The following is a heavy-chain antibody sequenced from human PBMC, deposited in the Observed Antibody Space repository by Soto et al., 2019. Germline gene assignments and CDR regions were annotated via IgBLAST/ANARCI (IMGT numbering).Heavy chain of an antibody. Sequence: PSETLSLTCAVSGDSVTSNVWWSWVRQPPGKGLEWIGEAYHNGLTDYNPSLKSRVTMSVDTSKNEFSLKLTSLTAADTAIYYCASDAEVPGGSDSFDYCGQGTLVTVSS. V-gene: IGHV4-4*02. J-gene: IGHJ4*02. CDR2: AYHNGLT. CDR3: ASDAEVPGGSDSFDY. CDR1: GDSVTSNVW.